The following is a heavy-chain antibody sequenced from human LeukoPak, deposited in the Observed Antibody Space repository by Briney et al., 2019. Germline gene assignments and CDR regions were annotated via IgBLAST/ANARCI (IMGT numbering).Heavy chain of an antibody. CDR2: IYYSGST. CDR1: GGSISSSSYY. Sequence: SETLFLTCSVSGGSISSSSYYWGWIRQPPGKGLEWIGTIYYSGSTYYNPSLKSRVSIAVDTSKNQFSLKLSSVTAADTTVYYCARHRPTDYGFWFDYWGQGALVSVSS. V-gene: IGHV4-39*01. CDR3: ARHRPTDYGFWFDY. D-gene: IGHD3/OR15-3a*01. J-gene: IGHJ4*02.